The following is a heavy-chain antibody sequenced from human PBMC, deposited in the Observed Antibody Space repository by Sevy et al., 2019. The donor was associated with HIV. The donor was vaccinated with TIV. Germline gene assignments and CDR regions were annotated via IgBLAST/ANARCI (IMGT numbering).Heavy chain of an antibody. CDR3: XXXXXXXXXXYGMDV. CDR1: GFTFSNAW. J-gene: IGHJ6*02. CDR2: IKSKTDGGTT. V-gene: IGHV3-15*01. Sequence: GGSLRLSCAASGFTFSNAWMSWVRQAPGKGLEWVGRIKSKTDGGTTDYAAPVKGRFTISRDDSKHTLYLQMNRLKTXXXXXXXXXXXXXXXXXXYGMDVWGQGTTVTVSS.